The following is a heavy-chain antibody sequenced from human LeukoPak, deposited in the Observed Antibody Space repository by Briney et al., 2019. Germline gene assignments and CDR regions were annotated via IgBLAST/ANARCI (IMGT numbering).Heavy chain of an antibody. CDR2: IYTSGST. D-gene: IGHD6-13*01. Sequence: SETLSLTCTVSGGSISSGSYYWSWIRQPAGKGLEWIGRIYTSGSTNCNPSLKSRVTISVDTSKNQFSLKLSSVTAADTAVYYCARSRSGGSSSWSTGYFDYWGQGTLVTVSS. CDR1: GGSISSGSYY. CDR3: ARSRSGGSSSWSTGYFDY. V-gene: IGHV4-61*02. J-gene: IGHJ4*02.